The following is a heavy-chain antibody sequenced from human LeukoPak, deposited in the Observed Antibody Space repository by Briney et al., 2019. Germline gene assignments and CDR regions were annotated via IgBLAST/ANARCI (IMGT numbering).Heavy chain of an antibody. V-gene: IGHV3-21*01. CDR2: ISSSSSYI. CDR1: GLTFSTYS. CDR3: ARDPWGMLVVEVAGFDY. J-gene: IGHJ4*02. Sequence: GGSLRLSCAASGLTFSTYSMNWVRQAPGKGLEWVSSISSSSSYIYYADSVKGRFTISRDNAKNSLYLQMNSLRGEDTAVYYCARDPWGMLVVEVAGFDYWGQGTLATVSS. D-gene: IGHD6-19*01.